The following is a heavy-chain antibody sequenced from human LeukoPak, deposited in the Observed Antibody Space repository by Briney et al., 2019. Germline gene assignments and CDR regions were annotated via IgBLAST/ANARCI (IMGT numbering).Heavy chain of an antibody. CDR2: VYRGGTT. V-gene: IGHV3-53*01. CDR1: GFTVSNNY. Sequence: PGGSLSLSCAASGFTVSNNYMSWVRQAPGEGLEWVSLVYRGGTTYYADSVKGRFIISRDSSKNTLYLQMNSLRAEDTAVYYCARGSYDSSGFYCPDNWGQGTLVSVSS. D-gene: IGHD3-22*01. J-gene: IGHJ4*02. CDR3: ARGSYDSSGFYCPDN.